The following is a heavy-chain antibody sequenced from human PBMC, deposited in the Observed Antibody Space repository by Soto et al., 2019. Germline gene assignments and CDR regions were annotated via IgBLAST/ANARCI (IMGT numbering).Heavy chain of an antibody. CDR2: ISSSGSTI. V-gene: IGHV3-11*01. CDR3: ARSSLVRGVINVFDY. CDR1: GFTFSDYY. Sequence: GGSLRLSCAASGFTFSDYYMSWIRQAPGKGLEWVSYISSSGSTIYYADSVKGRFAISRDNAKNSLYLQMNSLRAEDTAVYYCARSSLVRGVINVFDYWGQGTLVTVSS. D-gene: IGHD3-10*01. J-gene: IGHJ4*02.